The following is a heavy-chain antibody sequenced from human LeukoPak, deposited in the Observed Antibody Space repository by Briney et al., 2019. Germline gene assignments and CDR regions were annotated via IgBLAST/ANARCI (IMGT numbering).Heavy chain of an antibody. CDR3: ARVIFGY. J-gene: IGHJ4*02. CDR2: INHSGST. Sequence: SETLSLTCAVYGGSFSGYDWSWIRQPPGKGLEWIGEINHSGSTNYNPSLKSRVTISVDTSKNQFSLKLSSVTAADTAVYYCARVIFGYWGQGTLVTVSS. V-gene: IGHV4-34*01. CDR1: GGSFSGYD. D-gene: IGHD3-22*01.